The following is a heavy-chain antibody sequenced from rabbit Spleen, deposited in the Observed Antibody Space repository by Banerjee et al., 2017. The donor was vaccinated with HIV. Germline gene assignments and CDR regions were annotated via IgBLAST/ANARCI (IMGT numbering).Heavy chain of an antibody. CDR3: ARGFYTYDDYVNRYGAYFNL. CDR2: IDPIFGST. V-gene: IGHV1S47*01. J-gene: IGHJ4*01. CDR1: GFDFSSYG. D-gene: IGHD2-1*01. Sequence: QEQLVESGGGLVQPGGSLKLSCKASGFDFSSYGVSWVRQAPGKGLEWIGYIDPIFGSTYYASWVNGRFTISSHNAQNTLYLQLNSLTVADTATYFCARGFYTYDDYVNRYGAYFNLWGPGTLVTVS.